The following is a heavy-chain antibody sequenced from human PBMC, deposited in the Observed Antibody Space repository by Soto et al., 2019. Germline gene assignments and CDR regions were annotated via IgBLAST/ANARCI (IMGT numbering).Heavy chain of an antibody. D-gene: IGHD3-10*01. CDR1: GYTFTGYY. Sequence: ASVKVSCKASGYTFTGYYMHWVRQAPGQGLEWMGWINANSGGTNYAQKLQGRVTMTTDTSTSTAYMELRSLRSDDTAVYYCARVMGRSGYFDYWGQGTLVTVSS. CDR3: ARVMGRSGYFDY. V-gene: IGHV1-2*02. CDR2: INANSGGT. J-gene: IGHJ4*02.